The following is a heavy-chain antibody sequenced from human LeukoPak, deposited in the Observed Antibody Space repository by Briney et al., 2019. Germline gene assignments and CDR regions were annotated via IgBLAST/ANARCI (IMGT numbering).Heavy chain of an antibody. J-gene: IGHJ4*02. CDR2: INQDGSEN. Sequence: PGGSLRLSCAASGFTFSDFWMGWVCQAPGKGLEWVANINQDGSENYYVDSVKGRFTISRDNAKNSLYLQMNSLRAEDTAVYYCTKGRSNHYWGQGTLVTVST. CDR1: GFTFSDFW. D-gene: IGHD3-10*01. V-gene: IGHV3-7*01. CDR3: TKGRSNHY.